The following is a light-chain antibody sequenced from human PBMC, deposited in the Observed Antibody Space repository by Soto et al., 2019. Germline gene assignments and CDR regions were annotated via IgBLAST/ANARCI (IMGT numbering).Light chain of an antibody. J-gene: IGLJ1*01. CDR3: CSYAGSYTYV. CDR1: SSDVGGYNY. V-gene: IGLV2-11*01. CDR2: DVS. Sequence: SALTQPLSVSGSPGQSVTISCTGTSSDVGGYNYVFWYQQHPGKAPKLMIYDVSKRPSGVPDRFSGSKSGNTASLTISGLQAEDEADYSCCSYAGSYTYVFGTGTKVTVL.